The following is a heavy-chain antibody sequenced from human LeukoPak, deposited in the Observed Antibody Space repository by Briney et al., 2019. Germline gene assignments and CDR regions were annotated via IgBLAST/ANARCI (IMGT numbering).Heavy chain of an antibody. CDR3: ARGVGAEISRNF. J-gene: IGHJ4*02. V-gene: IGHV4-34*01. D-gene: IGHD1-26*01. CDR2: ITRNGYT. CDR1: GGSFSTYY. Sequence: SETLSLTCAVYGGSFSTYYWSWVRQPPGKGLEWIAEITRNGYTNYNPSLKSRVTISIDTSKNQFSLNLRSVTAADTAVYYCARGVGAEISRNFWGQGTLVTVSS.